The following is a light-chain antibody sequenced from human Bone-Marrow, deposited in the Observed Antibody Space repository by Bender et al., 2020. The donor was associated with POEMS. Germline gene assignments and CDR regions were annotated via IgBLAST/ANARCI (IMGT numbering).Light chain of an antibody. J-gene: IGLJ3*02. CDR3: CSYAAGRTFVV. CDR2: DVS. CDR1: SSDVGGYNL. V-gene: IGLV2-23*02. Sequence: QSALTQPASVSGSPGQSITLSCTGSSSDVGGYNLVSWYQQHPGKAPKLIIYDVSRRPLGVSNRFSGSKSGNTASLTISGLEADDEADYYCCSYAAGRTFVVFGGGTKLTVL.